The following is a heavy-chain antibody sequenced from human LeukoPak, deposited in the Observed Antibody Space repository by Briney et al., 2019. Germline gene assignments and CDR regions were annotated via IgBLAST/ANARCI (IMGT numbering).Heavy chain of an antibody. D-gene: IGHD6-6*01. J-gene: IGHJ4*02. CDR3: ASLAGGSSGGYFDY. CDR2: ISSSSSTI. CDR1: GFTFSSYS. V-gene: IGHV3-48*01. Sequence: GGSLRLSCAASGFTFSSYSMNWVRQAPGKGLEWVSYISSSSSTIYYADSVKGRFTISRDNAKNSLYLQMNSLRAEGTAVYYCASLAGGSSGGYFDYWGQGTLVTVSS.